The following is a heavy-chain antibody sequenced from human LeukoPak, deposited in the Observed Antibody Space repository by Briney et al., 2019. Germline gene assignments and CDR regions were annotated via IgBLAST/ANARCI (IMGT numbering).Heavy chain of an antibody. CDR2: ISAYNGNT. CDR3: AKSPLETCTGARCYPFDY. CDR1: GYTFTSYG. D-gene: IGHD2-8*02. Sequence: GASVKVSCKASGYTFTSYGISWVRQAPGQGLEWMGWISAYNGNTNYAQKLQGRVTMTTDTSTSAAYMELRSLRAEDTAVYYCAKSPLETCTGARCYPFDYWGQGTLVTVSS. V-gene: IGHV1-18*01. J-gene: IGHJ4*02.